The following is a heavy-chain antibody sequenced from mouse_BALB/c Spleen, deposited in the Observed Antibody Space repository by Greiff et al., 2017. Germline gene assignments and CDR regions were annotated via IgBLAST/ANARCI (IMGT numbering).Heavy chain of an antibody. CDR3: ARDYYGSSWFAY. CDR2: IRNKANGYTT. V-gene: IGHV7-3*02. CDR1: GVTFTDYY. J-gene: IGHJ3*01. Sequence: EVMLVESGGGLVQPGGSLRLSCATSGVTFTDYYMSWVRQPPGKALEWLGFIRNKANGYTTEYSASVKGRFTISRDNSQSILYLQMNTLRAEDSATYYCARDYYGSSWFAYWGQGTLVTVSA. D-gene: IGHD1-1*01.